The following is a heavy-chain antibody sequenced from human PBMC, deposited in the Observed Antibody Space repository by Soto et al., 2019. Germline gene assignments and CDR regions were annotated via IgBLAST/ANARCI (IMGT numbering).Heavy chain of an antibody. CDR3: AGEDIVVVTEYYYYYYGMDV. V-gene: IGHV3-74*01. CDR1: GFTFSSYW. CDR2: INSDGSST. D-gene: IGHD2-2*01. Sequence: EVQLVESGGGLVQPGGSLRLSCAASGFTFSSYWMHWVRQAPGKGLVWVSRINSDGSSTSYADSVKGRFTISRDNAKNTLYLQMNRLRVEDMAVYYCAGEDIVVVTEYYYYYYGMDVWGQGTTVTVSS. J-gene: IGHJ6*02.